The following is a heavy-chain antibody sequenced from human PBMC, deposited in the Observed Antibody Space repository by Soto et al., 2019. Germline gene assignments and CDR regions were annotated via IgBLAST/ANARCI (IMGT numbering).Heavy chain of an antibody. Sequence: SETLSLTCTVSGGSISSGDYYWSWIRQPPGKGLEWIGYIYYSGSTYYNPSLKSRVTISVDTSKNQFSLKLSSVTAADTAVYYCARPGSYQRYYYYYGMDVWGQGTTVTVSS. CDR2: IYYSGST. J-gene: IGHJ6*02. D-gene: IGHD1-26*01. CDR3: ARPGSYQRYYYYYGMDV. CDR1: GGSISSGDYY. V-gene: IGHV4-30-4*01.